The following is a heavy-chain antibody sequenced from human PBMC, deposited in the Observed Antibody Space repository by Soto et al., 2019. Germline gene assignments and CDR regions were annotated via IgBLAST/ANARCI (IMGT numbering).Heavy chain of an antibody. CDR2: ISSDGSNK. CDR1: GFTFSSYG. D-gene: IGHD2-21*01. CDR3: AKDLGESYCGGHCYYGMDV. J-gene: IGHJ6*02. Sequence: PGGSLRLSCAASGFTFSSYGMHWVRQAPGKGLEWVAVISSDGSNKYYADSVKGRFTISRDNSKNTLYLQMNSLRAEDTAVYYCAKDLGESYCGGHCYYGMDVWGQGTTVTVSS. V-gene: IGHV3-30*18.